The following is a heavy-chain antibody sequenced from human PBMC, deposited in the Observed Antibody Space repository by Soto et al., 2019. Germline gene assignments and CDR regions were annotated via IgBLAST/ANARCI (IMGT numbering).Heavy chain of an antibody. V-gene: IGHV1-69*01. CDR3: ARGRELRGYGYGSVVDYYYGMHV. CDR2: ITPLFGTP. Sequence: QVQLVQSGAEVKKPGSSVKVSCKASGGTFSSYVTSWQRQAPGQGLEWMGAITPLFGTPNYAQKFQGRVTITADEATSTDYMELSSLRCEDTAVDYCARGRELRGYGYGSVVDYYYGMHVWGQGATVIVSS. J-gene: IGHJ6*02. CDR1: GGTFSSYV. D-gene: IGHD5-18*01.